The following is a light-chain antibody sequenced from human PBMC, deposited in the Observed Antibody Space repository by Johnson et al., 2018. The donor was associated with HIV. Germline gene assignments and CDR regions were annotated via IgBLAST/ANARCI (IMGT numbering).Light chain of an antibody. CDR3: GTWDNSLSTGGG. V-gene: IGLV1-51*02. CDR2: ENN. CDR1: SSNIGNNY. J-gene: IGLJ1*01. Sequence: QSVLTQSPSVSAAPGQKVTISCSGSSSNIGNNYVSWYQQLPGTAPKLLIYENNKRPSGIPDRFSGSKSGPSATLGITGLQTGDEADYYCGTWDNSLSTGGGFGAGTKVT.